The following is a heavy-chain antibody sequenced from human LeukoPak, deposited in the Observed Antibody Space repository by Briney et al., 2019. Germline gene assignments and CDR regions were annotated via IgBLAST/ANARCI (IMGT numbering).Heavy chain of an antibody. V-gene: IGHV3-66*02. CDR1: GFTVSSNY. CDR3: ARDLVAAAGTPGFDP. D-gene: IGHD6-13*01. CDR2: IYSGGST. Sequence: GGSLRLSCAASGFTVSSNYMNWVCQAPGKGLDWVSLIYSGGSTFYADSVKGRFTISRDNSKNTLYLQMNSLRAEDTAVYYCARDLVAAAGTPGFDPWGQGTLVTVSS. J-gene: IGHJ5*02.